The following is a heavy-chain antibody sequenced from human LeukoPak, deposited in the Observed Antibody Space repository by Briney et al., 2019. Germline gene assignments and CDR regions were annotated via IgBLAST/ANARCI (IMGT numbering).Heavy chain of an antibody. V-gene: IGHV4-39*07. CDR3: ARDIRTLSAFDI. J-gene: IGHJ3*02. CDR2: IYYSGST. D-gene: IGHD2-21*01. Sequence: PSETLSLTCTVSGGSISSSSYYWGWIRQPPGKGLEWIGSIYYSGSTYYNPSLKSRVTISVDTSKNQFSLKLSSVTAADTAVYYCARDIRTLSAFDIWGQGTMVTVSS. CDR1: GGSISSSSYY.